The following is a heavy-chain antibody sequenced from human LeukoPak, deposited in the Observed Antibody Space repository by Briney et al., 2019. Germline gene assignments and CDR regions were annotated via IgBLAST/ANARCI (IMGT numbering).Heavy chain of an antibody. CDR3: AKGLSGHYYYFDY. D-gene: IGHD3-22*01. CDR2: IGGRGGDT. Sequence: GGSLRLSCAATGFTFAYYAMSWVRQAPGKGLEWLSSIGGRGGDTYYADSVKGRFTISRDNSKNMLYLQMNSLRAEDTAVCFCAKGLSGHYYYFDYWGQGTLVTVSS. V-gene: IGHV3-23*01. CDR1: GFTFAYYA. J-gene: IGHJ4*02.